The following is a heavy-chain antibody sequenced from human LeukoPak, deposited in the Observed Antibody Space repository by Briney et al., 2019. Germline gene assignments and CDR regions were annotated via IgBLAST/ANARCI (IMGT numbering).Heavy chain of an antibody. J-gene: IGHJ4*02. V-gene: IGHV4-59*08. CDR3: AGGERGYSYGPLDF. D-gene: IGHD5-18*01. CDR2: IHYSGST. CDR1: GGSISTYY. Sequence: SETLSLTCTVSGGSISTYYWSWIRQPPGKGLEWIGYIHYSGSTNYTPSLKSRVTISLDTSKNQFSLKLSSVTAADTAVYYCAGGERGYSYGPLDFWGQGTLVTVSS.